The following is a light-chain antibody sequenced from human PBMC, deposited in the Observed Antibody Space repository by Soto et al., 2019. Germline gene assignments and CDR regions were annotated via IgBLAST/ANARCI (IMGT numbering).Light chain of an antibody. CDR1: QGISSW. V-gene: IGKV1-5*03. CDR3: QQCNSYSLT. CDR2: KAS. J-gene: IGKJ4*01. Sequence: DIQMTQSPSILSASVGDTVTITCRASQGISSWLAWYQQKPGKTPKLLLYKASSLESGVPSRFSGSGSGTEFTLTISSLQPDDFATYYCQQCNSYSLTFGGGTKVEIK.